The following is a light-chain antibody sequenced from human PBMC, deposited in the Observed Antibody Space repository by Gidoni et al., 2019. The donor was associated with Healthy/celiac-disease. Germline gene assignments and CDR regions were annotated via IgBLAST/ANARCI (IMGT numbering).Light chain of an antibody. J-gene: IGKJ1*01. Sequence: IVLPQSPDTLSLSPGERATLSCRASQNLSSSLAWYQPKPGQAPRLLIYDASNRATGIPARFSGSGSGTDFTLTISSLEPEDFAVYYCQQRSNWPRTFGQGTKVEIK. V-gene: IGKV3-11*01. CDR2: DAS. CDR1: QNLSSS. CDR3: QQRSNWPRT.